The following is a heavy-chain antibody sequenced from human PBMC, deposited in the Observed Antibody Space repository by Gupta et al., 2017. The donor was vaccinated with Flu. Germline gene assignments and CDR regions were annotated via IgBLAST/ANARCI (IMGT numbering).Heavy chain of an antibody. CDR1: RYPFTNYH. CDR2: INPTGYST. J-gene: IGHJ1*01. D-gene: IGHD2-21*02. V-gene: IGHV1-46*03. Sequence: VQLVQSAAEVKKPRASVKISCKSSRYPFTNYHQHWVRRAPGHSLEWLGVINPTGYSTTYAQKFKSRVDMSKDTSTSTVYMVLSSLRSEDTAVYYCTRAEYCDGDCYWHFQHWGQGTLLTVSS. CDR3: TRAEYCDGDCYWHFQH.